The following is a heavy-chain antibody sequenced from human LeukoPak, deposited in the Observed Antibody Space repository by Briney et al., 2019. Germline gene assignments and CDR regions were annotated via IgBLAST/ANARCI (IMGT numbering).Heavy chain of an antibody. CDR2: ISAYNGNT. Sequence: ASVKVSCKASGYTFTSYGISWVRQAPGQGLEWMGWISAYNGNTNYAQKFQGRVTMTRNTSISTAYMELNSLRSEDTAVYYCARGRGSGHKENWFDPWGQGTLVTVSS. D-gene: IGHD6-19*01. V-gene: IGHV1-18*01. CDR1: GYTFTSYG. CDR3: ARGRGSGHKENWFDP. J-gene: IGHJ5*02.